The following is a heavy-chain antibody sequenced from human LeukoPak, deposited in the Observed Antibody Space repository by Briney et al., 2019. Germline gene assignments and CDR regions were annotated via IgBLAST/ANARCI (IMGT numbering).Heavy chain of an antibody. Sequence: GGSLRLSCAASGFSFDSYYMTWVRQSPGKGLEWVTSIDQDGSAKYYVDSVKGRFTISRDNAKNSLYLQMNSLRAEDTAVYYCVRGRSSRDSPSTDPWFAPWGQGTLVSVSS. CDR2: IDQDGSAK. CDR3: VRGRSSRDSPSTDPWFAP. J-gene: IGHJ5*01. CDR1: GFSFDSYY. V-gene: IGHV3-7*04. D-gene: IGHD3-22*01.